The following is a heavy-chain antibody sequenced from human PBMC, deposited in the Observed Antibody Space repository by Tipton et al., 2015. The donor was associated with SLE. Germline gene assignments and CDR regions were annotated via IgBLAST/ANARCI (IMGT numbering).Heavy chain of an antibody. CDR1: GGSISSGSYY. CDR2: IYTSGST. V-gene: IGHV4-61*02. CDR3: ARESRITMVRGDPVGMDV. Sequence: TLSLTCTASGGSISSGSYYWSWIRQPAGKGLEWIGRIYTSGSTNYNPSLKSRVTISVDTSKNQFSLKLSSVTAADTAVYYCARESRITMVRGDPVGMDVWGQGTTVTVSS. J-gene: IGHJ6*02. D-gene: IGHD3-10*01.